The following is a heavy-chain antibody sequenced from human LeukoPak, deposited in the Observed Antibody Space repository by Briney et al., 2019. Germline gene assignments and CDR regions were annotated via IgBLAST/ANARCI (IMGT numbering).Heavy chain of an antibody. CDR2: VFDSGRT. J-gene: IGHJ4*02. Sequence: PSEALSLTRTVSGGSMTTHHLKWIGQTPGKGLDGIGYVFDSGRTKVNPSLTSRVTLSTDTSKNQLSLRLSFVTAADTAVYYCTTIKRGDIFGYFDFWGQGILVTVSS. D-gene: IGHD5-18*01. V-gene: IGHV4-59*11. CDR3: TTIKRGDIFGYFDF. CDR1: GGSMTTHH.